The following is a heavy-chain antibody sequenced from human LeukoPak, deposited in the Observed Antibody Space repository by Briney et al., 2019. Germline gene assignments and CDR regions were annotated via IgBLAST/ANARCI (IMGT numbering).Heavy chain of an antibody. D-gene: IGHD1-1*01. CDR2: IYTSGST. CDR1: GGSISSYY. J-gene: IGHJ5*02. Sequence: SETLSLTCTVSGGSISSYYWSWSRQPAGKVLEWIGRIYTSGSTNYNPSLKSRVTMSVDTSKNQFSLKLSSVTAADTAVYYCARESGTGTTSHWFDPWGQGTLVTVSS. V-gene: IGHV4-4*07. CDR3: ARESGTGTTSHWFDP.